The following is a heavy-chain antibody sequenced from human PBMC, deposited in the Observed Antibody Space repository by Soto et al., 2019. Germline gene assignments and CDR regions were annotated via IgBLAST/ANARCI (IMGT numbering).Heavy chain of an antibody. J-gene: IGHJ4*02. D-gene: IGHD5-12*01. Sequence: SVKVSCKASGGTFSSYAISWVRQAPGQGLEWMGGIIPIFGTANYAQKFQGGVTITADESTSTAYMELSSLRSEDTAVYYCARVDIVATVYFDYWGQGTLVTVSS. CDR3: ARVDIVATVYFDY. CDR2: IIPIFGTA. CDR1: GGTFSSYA. V-gene: IGHV1-69*13.